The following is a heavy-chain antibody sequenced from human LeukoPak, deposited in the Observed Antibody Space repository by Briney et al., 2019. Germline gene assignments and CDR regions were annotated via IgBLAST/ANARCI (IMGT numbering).Heavy chain of an antibody. CDR1: GGSIRSYY. CDR2: IYYSGYT. D-gene: IGHD3-16*01. CDR3: ARETSQKGAHYMDV. J-gene: IGHJ6*03. V-gene: IGHV4-59*01. Sequence: SVTLSLTCTVSGGSIRSYYWSWLRQPPGKGLEWLGNIYYSGYTTSSPSLRSRVTISVDTSKTQFSLKLSSVTAADTAVYYCARETSQKGAHYMDVWGKGTTVTSSS.